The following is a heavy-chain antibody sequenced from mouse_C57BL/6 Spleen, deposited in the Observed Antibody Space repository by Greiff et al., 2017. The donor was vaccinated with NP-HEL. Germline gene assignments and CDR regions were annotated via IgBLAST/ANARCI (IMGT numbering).Heavy chain of an antibody. Sequence: EVKLQQSGPELVKPGASVKISCKASGYTFTDYYMNWVKQSHGKSLEWIGDINPNNGGTSYNQKFKGKATLTVDKSSSTAYMELRSLTSEDSAVYYCARGAGTGYFDYWGQGTTLTVSS. V-gene: IGHV1-26*01. D-gene: IGHD4-1*01. CDR3: ARGAGTGYFDY. CDR2: INPNNGGT. J-gene: IGHJ2*01. CDR1: GYTFTDYY.